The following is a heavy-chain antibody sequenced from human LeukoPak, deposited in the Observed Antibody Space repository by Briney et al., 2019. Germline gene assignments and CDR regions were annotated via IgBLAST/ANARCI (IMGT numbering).Heavy chain of an antibody. Sequence: PGGSLRLSCAASGFTVSSNYMSWVRQAPGKGLEWVSVIYSSGSTYYADSVKGRFTISRDNSKNTLYLQMNSLRAEDTAVYYCARSVPDYGDYYFDYSSQGTLVTVSS. CDR3: ARSVPDYGDYYFDY. V-gene: IGHV3-53*01. D-gene: IGHD4-17*01. CDR2: IYSSGST. CDR1: GFTVSSNY. J-gene: IGHJ4*02.